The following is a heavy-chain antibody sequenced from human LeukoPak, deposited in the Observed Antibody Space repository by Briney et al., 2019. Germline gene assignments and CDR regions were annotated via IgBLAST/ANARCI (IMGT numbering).Heavy chain of an antibody. D-gene: IGHD3-16*02. V-gene: IGHV3-48*04. CDR2: ISSSSSTI. J-gene: IGHJ4*02. Sequence: QTGGSLRLSCAASGFTFSSYSMNWVRQAPGKGLEWVSYISSSSSTIYYADSVKGRFTISRDNAKNSLYLQMNSLRAEDTAVYYCASAHYDYVWGSYRHSNFDYWGQGTLVTVSS. CDR3: ASAHYDYVWGSYRHSNFDY. CDR1: GFTFSSYS.